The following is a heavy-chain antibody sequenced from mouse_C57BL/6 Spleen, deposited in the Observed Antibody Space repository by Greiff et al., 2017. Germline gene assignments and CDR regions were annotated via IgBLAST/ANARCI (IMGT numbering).Heavy chain of an antibody. V-gene: IGHV1-53*01. CDR1: GYTFTSYW. J-gene: IGHJ4*01. CDR3: ANYGSSYYAMDY. CDR2: FNPSNGDT. D-gene: IGHD1-1*01. Sequence: QVQLQQSGTELVKPGASVKLSCKASGYTFTSYWMHWVKQRHGQGLEWIGNFNPSNGDTNYNEKFKSKAPLTVDKSSSTAYLELSRLTSEDSAVYYCANYGSSYYAMDYWGQGTSVTVSS.